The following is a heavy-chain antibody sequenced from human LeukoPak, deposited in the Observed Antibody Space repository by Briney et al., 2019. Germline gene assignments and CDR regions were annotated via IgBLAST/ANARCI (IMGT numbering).Heavy chain of an antibody. Sequence: PSETLPLTCAVYGGSFSGYYWSWIRQPPGKGLEWIGEINHSGSTNDNPSLKSRVTISVDTSKNQFSLKLSSVTAADTAVYYCARGRGTSTFDYWGQGTLVTVSS. D-gene: IGHD2-2*01. CDR2: INHSGST. CDR3: ARGRGTSTFDY. CDR1: GGSFSGYY. V-gene: IGHV4-34*01. J-gene: IGHJ4*02.